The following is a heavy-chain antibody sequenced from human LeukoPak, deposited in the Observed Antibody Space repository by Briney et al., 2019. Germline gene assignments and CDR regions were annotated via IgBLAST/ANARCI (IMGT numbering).Heavy chain of an antibody. CDR1: GFPFTNYA. J-gene: IGHJ2*01. CDR2: ISGSDTNT. D-gene: IGHD5-12*01. V-gene: IGHV3-23*01. CDR3: AKGGFSGYDLYWYFDL. Sequence: QPGGSLRLSCVASGFPFTNYAMSWVRQAPGKGLEWVAVISGSDTNTYYADSVKGRFTISRDNSKNTLYLQMNSLRAEDTAVYYCAKGGFSGYDLYWYFDLWGRGTLVTVSS.